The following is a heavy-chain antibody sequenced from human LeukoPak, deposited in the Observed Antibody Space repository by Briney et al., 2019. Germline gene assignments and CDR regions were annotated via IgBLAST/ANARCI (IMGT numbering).Heavy chain of an antibody. CDR3: ARGEYLVAIDY. Sequence: PSETLSLTCTVSGGSISSGGYFWSWIRQHPGKGLERIGYIYYSGRTYYNPSLKSRVTISVDTSKNQFSLKLSSVTAADTAVYYCARGEYLVAIDYWGQGTLVTVSS. J-gene: IGHJ4*02. CDR2: IYYSGRT. D-gene: IGHD5-12*01. CDR1: GGSISSGGYF. V-gene: IGHV4-31*03.